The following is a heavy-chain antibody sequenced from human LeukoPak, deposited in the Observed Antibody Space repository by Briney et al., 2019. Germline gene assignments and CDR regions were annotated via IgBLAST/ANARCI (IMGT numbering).Heavy chain of an antibody. CDR1: GGSISSSSYY. CDR2: IYYSGST. D-gene: IGHD6-13*01. V-gene: IGHV4-39*07. J-gene: IGHJ4*02. Sequence: TSETLSLTCTVSGGSISSSSYYWGWIRQPPGKGLEWIGSIYYSGSTYYNPSLKSRVTISVDTSKNQFSLKLSSVTAADTAVYYCASGYSSSWPLFDYWGQGTLVTVSS. CDR3: ASGYSSSWPLFDY.